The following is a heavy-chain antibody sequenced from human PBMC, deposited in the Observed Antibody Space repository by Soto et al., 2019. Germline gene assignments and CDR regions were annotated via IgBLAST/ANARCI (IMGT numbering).Heavy chain of an antibody. CDR3: ARDPDLIEAAGNYFDY. CDR1: GFTLNTYS. Sequence: PGGSLRLSCSVSGFTLNTYSMHWVRQAPGKGLEWVAVLSFDGVNKHYRDSVKGRFTISRDIAKNMLYLQMTSLRLEDTALYYCARDPDLIEAAGNYFDYWGQGALVTVSS. V-gene: IGHV3-30-3*01. CDR2: LSFDGVNK. D-gene: IGHD6-13*01. J-gene: IGHJ4*02.